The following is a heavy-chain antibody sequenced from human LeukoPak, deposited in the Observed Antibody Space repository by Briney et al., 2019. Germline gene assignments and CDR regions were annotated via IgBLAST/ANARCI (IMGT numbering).Heavy chain of an antibody. CDR2: ISSSSSYI. V-gene: IGHV3-21*01. D-gene: IGHD2-21*02. CDR1: GFTFSSYS. Sequence: EGSLRLSCAASGFTFSSYSMNWVRQAPGKGLEWVSSISSSSSYIYYADSVKGRFTIYRDNAKNSLYLQMNSLRAEDTAVYYCARDFHVVVVTATYYYGMDVWGQGTTVTVSS. CDR3: ARDFHVVVVTATYYYGMDV. J-gene: IGHJ6*02.